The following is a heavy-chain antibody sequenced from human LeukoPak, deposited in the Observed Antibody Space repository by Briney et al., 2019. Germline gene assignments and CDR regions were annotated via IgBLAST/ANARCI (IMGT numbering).Heavy chain of an antibody. D-gene: IGHD5-18*01. V-gene: IGHV3-21*01. J-gene: IGHJ5*02. Sequence: GSLSLSCAASGFTFSSYSMNWVRQAPGKGLEWVSSISSSSSYIYYADSVKGRFTISRDNAKNSLYLQMNSLRAEDTAVYYCARDRIQLWSTPNWFDPWGQGTLVTVSS. CDR3: ARDRIQLWSTPNWFDP. CDR1: GFTFSSYS. CDR2: ISSSSSYI.